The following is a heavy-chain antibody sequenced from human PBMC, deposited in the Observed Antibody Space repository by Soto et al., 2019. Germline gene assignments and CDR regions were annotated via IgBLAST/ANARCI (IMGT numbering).Heavy chain of an antibody. J-gene: IGHJ6*02. D-gene: IGHD3-10*01. CDR3: AKDQKDYSGSGTYYVPYGMDV. CDR1: GFTFSNFG. V-gene: IGHV3-30*18. Sequence: QVQLVESGGGVVQPGRSLRLSCVASGFTFSNFGMHWVRQAPGKGLEWVALTSFDGNKNYYADSVKGRFTLSRDNSKNTLYLQMKSLRAEDTALYFCAKDQKDYSGSGTYYVPYGMDVWGQGPKVTVSS. CDR2: TSFDGNKN.